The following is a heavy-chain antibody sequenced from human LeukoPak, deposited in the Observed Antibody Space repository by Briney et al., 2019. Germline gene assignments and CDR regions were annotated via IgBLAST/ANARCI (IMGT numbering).Heavy chain of an antibody. J-gene: IGHJ4*02. CDR1: GYTFTSYD. Sequence: ASVNVSCKASGYTFTSYDINWVRQATGQGLEWMGWMNPNSGNTGYAQKFQGRVTMTRNTSISTAYMELSSLRSEDTAVYYCARVDKSAPYYDFWSGYYILFDYWGQGTLVTVSS. CDR2: MNPNSGNT. D-gene: IGHD3-3*01. CDR3: ARVDKSAPYYDFWSGYYILFDY. V-gene: IGHV1-8*01.